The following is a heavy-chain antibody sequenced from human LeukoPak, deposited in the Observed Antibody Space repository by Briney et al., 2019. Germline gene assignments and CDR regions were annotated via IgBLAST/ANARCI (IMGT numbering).Heavy chain of an antibody. D-gene: IGHD5-18*01. CDR2: IWYDGSNK. CDR1: GFTFSSYG. CDR3: ASAVRGYSYYFDY. Sequence: GGSLRLSCAASGFTFSSYGMHWVRQAPGKGLEWVAVIWYDGSNKYYADSVKGRFTISRDNSKNTLYLQMNRLRAEDTAVYYCASAVRGYSYYFDYWGQGTLVTVSS. J-gene: IGHJ4*02. V-gene: IGHV3-33*01.